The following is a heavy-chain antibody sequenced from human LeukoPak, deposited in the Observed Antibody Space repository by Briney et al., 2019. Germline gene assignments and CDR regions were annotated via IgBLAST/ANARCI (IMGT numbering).Heavy chain of an antibody. CDR3: GRLARNAWYAVDY. CDR1: GFTFSSYA. V-gene: IGHV3-7*01. J-gene: IGHJ4*02. CDR2: ILPDGSEK. Sequence: PGGSLRLSCAASGFTFSSYAMSWVRQAPGEGLEWVANILPDGSEKYYLDSVKGRFTISRDNPTNSLYLQINSLRAEDTALYYCGRLARNAWYAVDYWGQGTLVTVSS. D-gene: IGHD6-19*01.